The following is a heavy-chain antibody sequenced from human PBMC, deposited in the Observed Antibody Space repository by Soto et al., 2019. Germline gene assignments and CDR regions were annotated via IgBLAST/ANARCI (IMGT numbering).Heavy chain of an antibody. CDR2: ISAYNGNT. Sequence: ASVKVSCKASGYTFTSYGISWVRQAPGQGLEWMGWISAYNGNTNYAQKLQGRVTMTTDTSTSTAYMELRSLRSDDTAVYYGARDDRRGRRGPGIFDYWGQGTLVTVSS. CDR1: GYTFTSYG. CDR3: ARDDRRGRRGPGIFDY. D-gene: IGHD3-16*01. V-gene: IGHV1-18*01. J-gene: IGHJ4*02.